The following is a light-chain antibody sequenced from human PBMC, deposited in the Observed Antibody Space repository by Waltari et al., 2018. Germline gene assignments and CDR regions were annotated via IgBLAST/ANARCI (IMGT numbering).Light chain of an antibody. V-gene: IGKV2-30*02. CDR1: QSLVHSDGNTY. CDR2: KVS. J-gene: IGKJ1*01. Sequence: VVMTQSPLSLPVTLGQPASISCKSSQSLVHSDGNTYLNWFQQRPGQSPRRLFYKVSDRDSGVPDRFSGSGSDTDFTLKISRVEAEDVGVYYCMQGTHWPRTFGQGTKVEIK. CDR3: MQGTHWPRT.